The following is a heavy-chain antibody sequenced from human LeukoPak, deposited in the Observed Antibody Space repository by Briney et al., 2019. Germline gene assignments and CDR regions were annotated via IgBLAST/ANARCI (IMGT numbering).Heavy chain of an antibody. V-gene: IGHV4-59*01. CDR1: GGSISSYY. Sequence: SETLSLTCTVSGGSISSYYGSWIRQPPGKGLEWIGYIYYSRSTNYNPSLKSRVTISLDTSKTQFSLKLSSVTAADTAVYYCARYSNYWFRNWGQGTLVTLSS. D-gene: IGHD4-11*01. CDR2: IYYSRST. J-gene: IGHJ4*02. CDR3: ARYSNYWFRN.